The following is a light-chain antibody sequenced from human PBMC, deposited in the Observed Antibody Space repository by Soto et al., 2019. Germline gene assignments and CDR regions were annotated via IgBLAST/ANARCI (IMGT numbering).Light chain of an antibody. Sequence: EIVLTQSPGTLSLSPGERAALSCRASQSVSSSTSLAWYQQKTGQAPRLLIYGASSRAVGVPDRFSGSGSGKDFTLTISRLEPEDFAVYSCQQYGASPLTFGGGTKGE. CDR3: QQYGASPLT. CDR2: GAS. V-gene: IGKV3-20*01. J-gene: IGKJ4*01. CDR1: QSVSSSTS.